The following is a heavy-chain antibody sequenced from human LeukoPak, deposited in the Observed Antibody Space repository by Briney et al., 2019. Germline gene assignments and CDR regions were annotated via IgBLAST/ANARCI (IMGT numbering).Heavy chain of an antibody. Sequence: GGSLRLSCAVSRVTFSSFAMGWVRHAPGKGLEWVSSIGGSGGSISYADSVKGRFTISRDNSKNTLYLQMNSLKAEDTAVYYCAKKTTGSFPFDCWGQGTLVTVSS. CDR2: IGGSGGSI. J-gene: IGHJ4*02. CDR1: RVTFSSFA. D-gene: IGHD1-26*01. CDR3: AKKTTGSFPFDC. V-gene: IGHV3-23*01.